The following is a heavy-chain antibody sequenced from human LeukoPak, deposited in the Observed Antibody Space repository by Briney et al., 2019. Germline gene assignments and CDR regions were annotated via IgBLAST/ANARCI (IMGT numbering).Heavy chain of an antibody. D-gene: IGHD1-26*01. CDR2: IYYSGST. J-gene: IGHJ4*02. Sequence: SETLSLTCTVSGGSISDYYRGWIRQPPGKGLEWIGSIYYSGSTYYNPSLKSRVTISVDTSKNQFSLKLSSVTAADTAVYYCARQKEGVGATTGPFDYWGQGTLVTVSS. CDR3: ARQKEGVGATTGPFDY. CDR1: GGSISDYY. V-gene: IGHV4-39*01.